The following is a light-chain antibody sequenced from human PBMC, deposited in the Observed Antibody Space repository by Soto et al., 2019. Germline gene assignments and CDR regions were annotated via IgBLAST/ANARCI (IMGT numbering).Light chain of an antibody. CDR2: AAS. V-gene: IGKV1-39*01. Sequence: DIQMTQSPSSLSASVGDRVTITCRASQSISSYLNWYQQKPGKAPNLLIYAASSLQSGVPSRFSGSGSGTDFTLTISSLQPEDFATYYCQQSYSTLTWTFGLGTKVEIK. CDR1: QSISSY. CDR3: QQSYSTLTWT. J-gene: IGKJ1*01.